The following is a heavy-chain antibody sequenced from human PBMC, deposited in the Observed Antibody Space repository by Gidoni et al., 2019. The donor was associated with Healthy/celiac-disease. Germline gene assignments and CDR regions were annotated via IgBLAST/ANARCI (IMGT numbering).Heavy chain of an antibody. D-gene: IGHD3-22*01. V-gene: IGHV3-33*01. J-gene: IGHJ4*02. CDR1: GFTFSSDG. CDR2: IWYYGSNY. CDR3: ASQVISRVDSSGYFPADRGTDY. Sequence: QVQLVEYGGGVVQPGRSLRLSCAASGFTFSSDGMHWVRQAPGKGLEWVAVIWYYGSNYVYADSVNGRFTISRDNSKNTLYLQMNSLRAEDTAVYYCASQVISRVDSSGYFPADRGTDYWGQGTLVTVSS.